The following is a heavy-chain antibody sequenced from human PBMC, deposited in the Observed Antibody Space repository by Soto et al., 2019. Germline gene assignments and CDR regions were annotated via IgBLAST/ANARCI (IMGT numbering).Heavy chain of an antibody. Sequence: SETLSLTCAVYGGSFSGYYWSWIRQPPGKGLEWIGEINHSGSTNYNPSLKSRVTISVDTSKNQFSLQLNSVTPEDTAVYYCATSSSWYFWFDPWGQGTLVTVSS. CDR2: INHSGST. V-gene: IGHV4-34*01. CDR1: GGSFSGYY. D-gene: IGHD6-13*01. CDR3: ATSSSWYFWFDP. J-gene: IGHJ5*02.